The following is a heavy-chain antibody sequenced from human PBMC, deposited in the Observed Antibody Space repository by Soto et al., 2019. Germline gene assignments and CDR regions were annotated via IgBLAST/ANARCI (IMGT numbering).Heavy chain of an antibody. CDR3: ATYHSDYDFWSGYYGPNAFDI. D-gene: IGHD3-3*01. J-gene: IGHJ3*02. CDR1: GYTFHSYG. CDR2: VSAYNGNT. Sequence: GASVKVSCKASGYTFHSYGISWVRQAPGQGLEWMGWVSAYNGNTNYAQKLQGRVTMTTDTSTSTAYMELRILRSDDTAVYYCATYHSDYDFWSGYYGPNAFDIWGQGTMVTVSS. V-gene: IGHV1-18*04.